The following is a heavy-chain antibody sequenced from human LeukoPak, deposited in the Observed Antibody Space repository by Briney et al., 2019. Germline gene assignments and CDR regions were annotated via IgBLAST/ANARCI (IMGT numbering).Heavy chain of an antibody. J-gene: IGHJ4*02. CDR1: GFTFGSSW. Sequence: GGSLRLSCVVSGFTFGSSWMSWVRQAPGKGLEWVTNIKPDGSEKYYVDSVKGRFTISRDNSRNSLYLDINNLRTEDTAIYYCAKDRDSNWYPYFEYWGQGTLTTVSS. CDR2: IKPDGSEK. V-gene: IGHV3-7*03. D-gene: IGHD4-11*01. CDR3: AKDRDSNWYPYFEY.